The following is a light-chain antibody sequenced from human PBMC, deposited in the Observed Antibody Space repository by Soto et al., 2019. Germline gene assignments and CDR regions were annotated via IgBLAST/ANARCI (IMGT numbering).Light chain of an antibody. J-gene: IGKJ1*01. CDR3: QHYNSYSEA. CDR1: QTISSC. CDR2: KAS. V-gene: IGKV1-5*03. Sequence: DIQMTQSPSSLSSSVGDRVTITCQASQTISSCLAWYQQKPGKAPKLLIYKASTLKSGVPSRFSGSGSGTEFTLTISSLQPDDFATYYCQHYNSYSEAFGQGTKVDI.